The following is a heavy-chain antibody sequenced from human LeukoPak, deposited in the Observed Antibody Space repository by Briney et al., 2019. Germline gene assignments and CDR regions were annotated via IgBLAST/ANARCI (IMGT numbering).Heavy chain of an antibody. V-gene: IGHV3-7*03. CDR1: GFTFSSYW. Sequence: GGSLRLTCAASGFTFSSYWMSWVRQAPGKGLEWVANIKQDGSERYYVDSVKGRFTISRDNAKNSLYLQMNSLRAEDTAVYYCARMVRGVTFDYWGQGTLVTVSS. CDR2: IKQDGSER. J-gene: IGHJ4*02. D-gene: IGHD3-10*01. CDR3: ARMVRGVTFDY.